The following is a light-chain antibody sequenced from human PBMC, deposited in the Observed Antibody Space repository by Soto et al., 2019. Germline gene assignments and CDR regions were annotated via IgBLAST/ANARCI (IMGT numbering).Light chain of an antibody. CDR2: KVS. CDR1: QSLIYNEGKTY. Sequence: DAVLTQSPLSLPVTLGQPASISCRSSQSLIYNEGKTYLNWFHQRPGQSPRRLIYKVSNRDSGVPDRFSGSGSDTDFTLKISSVEAEDVGVYFCMQATHWPYTFGQGTKLEIK. J-gene: IGKJ2*01. V-gene: IGKV2-30*01. CDR3: MQATHWPYT.